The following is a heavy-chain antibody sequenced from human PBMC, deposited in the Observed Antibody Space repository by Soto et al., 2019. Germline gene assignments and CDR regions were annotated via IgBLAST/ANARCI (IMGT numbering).Heavy chain of an antibody. CDR2: ITGGSGFT. J-gene: IGHJ4*02. CDR1: GFTFSTFA. D-gene: IGHD1-26*01. V-gene: IGHV3-23*01. Sequence: PGGSLRLSCAASGFTFSTFAMNWVRQAPGKGLEWVSGITGGSGFTFYADSVKGRFTISRDDSENTLFLQMSSLRAEDTAKYYCAKSGPTNYFDVWGQGTLVTVSS. CDR3: AKSGPTNYFDV.